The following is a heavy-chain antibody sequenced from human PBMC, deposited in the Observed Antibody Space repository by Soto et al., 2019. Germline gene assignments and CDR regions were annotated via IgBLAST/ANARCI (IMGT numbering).Heavy chain of an antibody. J-gene: IGHJ3*02. CDR1: DYSIGSGYY. V-gene: IGHV4-38-2*02. CDR2: IIHSGNT. Sequence: SETLSLTCTVSDYSIGSGYYWGWIRQPPGKGLEWIGSIIHSGNTNYNPSLKSRVTMSVDTSKNQFSLKLSSVIAADTAVYYCARDRSSGCRPDAFDIWGQGTMVTVSS. CDR3: ARDRSSGCRPDAFDI. D-gene: IGHD3-22*01.